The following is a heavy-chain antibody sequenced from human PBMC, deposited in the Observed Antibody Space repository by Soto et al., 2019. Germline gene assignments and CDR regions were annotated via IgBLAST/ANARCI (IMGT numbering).Heavy chain of an antibody. Sequence: PVGSLRLSCAASGFTFSSYAMSWVRQAPGKGLEWVSAISGSGGSTYYADSVKGQFTISRDNSKNTLYLQMNSLRAEDTAVYYCAKVLYSYDYYYYGMDVWGQGTTVTVSS. CDR3: AKVLYSYDYYYYGMDV. V-gene: IGHV3-23*01. CDR1: GFTFSSYA. J-gene: IGHJ6*02. D-gene: IGHD5-18*01. CDR2: ISGSGGST.